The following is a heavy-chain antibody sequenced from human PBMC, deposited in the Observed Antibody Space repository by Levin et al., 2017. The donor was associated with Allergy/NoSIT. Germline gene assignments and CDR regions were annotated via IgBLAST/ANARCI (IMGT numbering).Heavy chain of an antibody. J-gene: IGHJ4*02. D-gene: IGHD2-15*01. V-gene: IGHV3-23*01. CDR3: AKAVSGYCSGGSCYSSYYYFDY. Sequence: GGSLRLSCAASGFTFSSYAMSWVRQAPGKGLEWVSAISGSGGSTYYADSVKGRFTISRDNSKNTLYLQMNSLRAEDTAVYYCAKAVSGYCSGGSCYSSYYYFDYWGQGTLVTVSS. CDR2: ISGSGGST. CDR1: GFTFSSYA.